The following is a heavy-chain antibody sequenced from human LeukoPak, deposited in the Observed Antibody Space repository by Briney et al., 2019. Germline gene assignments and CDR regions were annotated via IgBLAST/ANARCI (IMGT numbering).Heavy chain of an antibody. CDR3: ARGRIVGARNFDY. J-gene: IGHJ4*02. D-gene: IGHD1-26*01. CDR1: GGSFSGYY. Sequence: SETLSLTCAVYGGSFSGYYWSWIRQPPGKGLEWIGEINHSGSTNYNPSLKSRVTISVDTSKDQFSLKLSSVTAADTAVYYCARGRIVGARNFDYWGQGTLVTVSS. CDR2: INHSGST. V-gene: IGHV4-34*01.